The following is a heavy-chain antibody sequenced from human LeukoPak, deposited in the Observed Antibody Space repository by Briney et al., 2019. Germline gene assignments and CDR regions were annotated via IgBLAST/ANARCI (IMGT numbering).Heavy chain of an antibody. J-gene: IGHJ4*02. CDR1: GFTFSGYP. Sequence: GGSLRLSCAASGFTFSGYPIHWVRQAPGKGLEWVAVISSDGSIKVYADSVKGRFTLSRDNSINTVDLQMNSLRAEDTAVYYCVKENHSRGFGAYFDYWGQGTLVTVSS. CDR3: VKENHSRGFGAYFDY. D-gene: IGHD3-3*01. V-gene: IGHV3-30*04. CDR2: ISSDGSIK.